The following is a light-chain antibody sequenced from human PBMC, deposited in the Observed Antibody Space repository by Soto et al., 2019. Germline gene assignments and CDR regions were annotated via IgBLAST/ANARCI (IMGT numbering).Light chain of an antibody. Sequence: QSPSTLSASLGDRVTITCRASQSISRWLAWYQQRPGKAPKLLIFDASDLETGVPSRFSGSGSGTEFTLTISSLQPDDSATYFCQQYSTYWTFGQGTKVDIK. V-gene: IGKV1-5*01. CDR3: QQYSTYWT. CDR2: DAS. CDR1: QSISRW. J-gene: IGKJ1*01.